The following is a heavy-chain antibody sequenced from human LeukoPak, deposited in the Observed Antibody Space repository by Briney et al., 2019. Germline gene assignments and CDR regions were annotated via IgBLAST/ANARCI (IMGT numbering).Heavy chain of an antibody. CDR3: TTDLIYGDYVLA. J-gene: IGHJ5*02. V-gene: IGHV3-15*01. Sequence: GGSLRLSCAAYGFTFSNAWMSWVRQAPGKGLEWVGRIKSKTDGGTTDYAAPVKGRFTISRDDSKNTLYLQMNSQKTEDTAVYYCTTDLIYGDYVLAWGQGTLVTVSS. CDR2: IKSKTDGGTT. D-gene: IGHD4-17*01. CDR1: GFTFSNAW.